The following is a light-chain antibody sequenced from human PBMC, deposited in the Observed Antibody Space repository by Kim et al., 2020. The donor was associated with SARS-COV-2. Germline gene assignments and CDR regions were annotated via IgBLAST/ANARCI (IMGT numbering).Light chain of an antibody. J-gene: IGKJ4*02. CDR2: KAS. V-gene: IGKV1-5*03. CDR3: QQYETYWT. CDR1: QNIDNW. Sequence: DIQMTQSPSTLSASVGDRVTITCRASQNIDNWLAWYQQKPGKAPNLLIYKASRLHNGVPSRFSGSGSGTEFTLTISSLQPDDFRIYFCQQYETYWTFGVGTKVDIK.